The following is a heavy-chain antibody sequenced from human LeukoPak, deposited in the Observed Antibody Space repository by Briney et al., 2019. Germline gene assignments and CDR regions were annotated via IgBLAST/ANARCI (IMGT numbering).Heavy chain of an antibody. CDR2: TYPGDSDT. CDR1: GYSFTSYW. V-gene: IGHV5-51*01. Sequence: GESLKISCKGSGYSFTSYWISWVRQMPGKGLEWMGITYPGDSDTRYSPSFQGQVTTSADKSISTAYLQWSSLKASDTAMYYCARLRRITIFGVATDFDYWGREPWSPSPQ. D-gene: IGHD3-3*01. J-gene: IGHJ4*02. CDR3: ARLRRITIFGVATDFDY.